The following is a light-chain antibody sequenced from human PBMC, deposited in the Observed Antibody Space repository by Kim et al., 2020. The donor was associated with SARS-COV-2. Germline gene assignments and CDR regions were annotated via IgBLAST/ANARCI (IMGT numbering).Light chain of an antibody. CDR1: KSGPKN. CDR2: YDN. Sequence: PGAAATITGGEDKSGPKNVRWYQRKPGLAPELVMYYDNGRPAGIPERFYGSNSGNTATLFIARVEAGDEADYFCQVWESGSDHPVFGTGTKLTVL. V-gene: IGLV3-21*01. J-gene: IGLJ1*01. CDR3: QVWESGSDHPV.